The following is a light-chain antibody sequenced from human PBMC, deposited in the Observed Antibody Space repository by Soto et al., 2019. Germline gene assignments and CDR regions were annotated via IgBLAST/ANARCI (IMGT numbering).Light chain of an antibody. J-gene: IGKJ5*01. Sequence: EIVMTQSPATLSVSPGERANFSCRASQSVRGNLAWYQQKPGQSPRLLIYGASSRATGIPVRFSGSGSGTEFTLTISSLQSEDFAVYYCQQYNNWPFITFGQGTRLEIK. CDR3: QQYNNWPFIT. CDR1: QSVRGN. V-gene: IGKV3-15*01. CDR2: GAS.